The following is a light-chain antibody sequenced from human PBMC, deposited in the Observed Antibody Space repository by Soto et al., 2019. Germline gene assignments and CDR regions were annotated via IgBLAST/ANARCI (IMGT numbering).Light chain of an antibody. CDR1: QSVSSSH. J-gene: IGKJ4*01. V-gene: IGKV3-20*01. CDR2: GAS. CDR3: QQYGSSPLT. Sequence: EIVLTQSPGTLSLSPGQRGTLSCRASQSVSSSHLAWYQQKPGQAPRLLIYGASSRATGIPDRFSGSGSGTDFTLTISRLEPEDFAVYYCQQYGSSPLTFGGGTKVEI.